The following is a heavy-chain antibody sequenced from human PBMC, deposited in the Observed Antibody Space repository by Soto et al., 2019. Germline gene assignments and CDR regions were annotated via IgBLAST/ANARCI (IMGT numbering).Heavy chain of an antibody. CDR2: FRSSGDDGTT. J-gene: IGHJ4*02. Sequence: XESLTLSCAASGFTFRSYSKSWVRQAPGKGLEWVSGFRSSGDDGTTYYADSVKGRFTISRDNSKNTLFLQMDSLRAEDTAIYYCAKKVNYGSGSQYFDYWGQGTLVTVSS. CDR3: AKKVNYGSGSQYFDY. D-gene: IGHD3-10*01. CDR1: GFTFRSYS. V-gene: IGHV3-23*01.